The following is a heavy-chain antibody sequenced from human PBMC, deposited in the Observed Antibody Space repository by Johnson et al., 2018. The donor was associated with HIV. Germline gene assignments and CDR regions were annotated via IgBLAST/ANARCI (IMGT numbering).Heavy chain of an antibody. CDR1: GFTFSSYA. CDR2: ISYDGSHK. Sequence: VQLVESGGGVVPPGRSLRLSCAASGFTFSSYAMHWVRQAPGKGLEWVAVISYDGSHKYYADSVKGRFTISRDNSKNTLYLQMNSLRAEDTAVYYCARGGGSSRIYDAFDLWCQGTMVTVSS. D-gene: IGHD6-13*01. J-gene: IGHJ3*01. V-gene: IGHV3-30*04. CDR3: ARGGGSSRIYDAFDL.